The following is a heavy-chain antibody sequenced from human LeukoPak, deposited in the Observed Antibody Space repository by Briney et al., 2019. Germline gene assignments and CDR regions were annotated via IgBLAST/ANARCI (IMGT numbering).Heavy chain of an antibody. D-gene: IGHD2-2*01. Sequence: GGSLRLSCAASGFTFSDNYMSWIRQAPGTGLEWVSYIADSASTMYYADSVKGRFTISRDNAKRSLYLQMHGLRADDTAVYYCARKRSRHFFDYWGQGALVTVSS. CDR1: GFTFSDNY. CDR2: IADSASTM. V-gene: IGHV3-11*04. CDR3: ARKRSRHFFDY. J-gene: IGHJ4*02.